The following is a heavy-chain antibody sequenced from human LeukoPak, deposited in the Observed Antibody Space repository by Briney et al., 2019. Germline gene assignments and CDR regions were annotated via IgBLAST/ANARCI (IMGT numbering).Heavy chain of an antibody. V-gene: IGHV3-23*01. Sequence: GGSLRLSCAASGFTFSSYAMSWVRQAPGKGLEWVSAISGSGGSTYYADSVEGRFTISRDNSKNTLYLQMNSLRAEDTAVYYCAKNPPYYYDSSGYYVDYWGQGTLVTVSS. CDR2: ISGSGGST. CDR1: GFTFSSYA. D-gene: IGHD3-22*01. CDR3: AKNPPYYYDSSGYYVDY. J-gene: IGHJ4*02.